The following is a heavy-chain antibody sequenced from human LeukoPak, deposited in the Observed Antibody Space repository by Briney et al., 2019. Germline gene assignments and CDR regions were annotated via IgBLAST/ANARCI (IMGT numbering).Heavy chain of an antibody. CDR2: IKQDGSEK. CDR1: GFTFSSYW. D-gene: IGHD5-18*01. CDR3: AKDRGYSYGSFDY. V-gene: IGHV3-7*01. J-gene: IGHJ4*02. Sequence: GGSLRLSCAASGFTFSSYWMSWVRQAPGKGLEWVANIKQDGSEKYYVDSVKGRFTISRDNAKNSLNLQMNSLRAEDTAVYYCAKDRGYSYGSFDYWGQGTLVTVSS.